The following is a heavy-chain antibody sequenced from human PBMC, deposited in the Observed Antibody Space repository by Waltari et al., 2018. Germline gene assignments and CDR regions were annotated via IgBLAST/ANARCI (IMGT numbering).Heavy chain of an antibody. CDR1: GGSISSHY. Sequence: QVQLQESGPGLVKPSETLSLTCTVSGGSISSHYWSWIRQPPGKGLEWIGYIYYSGSTNYTPSLKSRVTISVDTSKNQFSLKLGSVTAADTAVYYCARTYSSSLYYYYGMDVWGQGTTVTVSS. CDR3: ARTYSSSLYYYYGMDV. CDR2: IYYSGST. D-gene: IGHD6-13*01. V-gene: IGHV4-59*11. J-gene: IGHJ6*02.